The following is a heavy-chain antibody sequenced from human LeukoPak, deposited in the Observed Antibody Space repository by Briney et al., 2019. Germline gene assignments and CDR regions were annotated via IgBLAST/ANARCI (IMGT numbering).Heavy chain of an antibody. CDR3: ARGLGIT. V-gene: IGHV4-34*01. CDR1: GGSINNYY. CDR2: INHSGST. D-gene: IGHD1-14*01. Sequence: PSETLSLTCTVSGGSINNYYWSWIRQPPGKGLEWIGEINHSGSTNYNPSLKSRVTISVDTSKNQFSLKLSSVTAADTAVYYCARGLGITWGQGTLVTVSS. J-gene: IGHJ5*02.